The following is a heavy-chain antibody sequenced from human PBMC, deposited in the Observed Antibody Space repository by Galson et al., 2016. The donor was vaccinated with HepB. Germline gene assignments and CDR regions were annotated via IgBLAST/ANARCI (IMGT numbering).Heavy chain of an antibody. Sequence: SLRLSCAASGLTSDSYAMSWVRQAPGKGLEWVSSISAGDAGTYYADSVKGRFTVSRDNSKNTLSLQVNSLRGEDTAVYYCAKGRLGSSWFPSFDYWGQGTVVTVSS. CDR2: ISAGDAGT. CDR3: AKGRLGSSWFPSFDY. J-gene: IGHJ4*02. V-gene: IGHV3-23*01. CDR1: GLTSDSYA. D-gene: IGHD6-13*01.